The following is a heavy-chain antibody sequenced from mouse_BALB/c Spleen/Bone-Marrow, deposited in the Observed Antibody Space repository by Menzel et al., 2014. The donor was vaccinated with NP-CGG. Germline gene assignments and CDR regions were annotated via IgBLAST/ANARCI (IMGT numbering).Heavy chain of an antibody. CDR3: ARNGDYKYACFAY. V-gene: IGHV5-4*02. Sequence: EVMLVESGGGLVKPGGSLKLSCAASGFTFSDYYMSWIRQTPEKRLEWVASISDGSTYSYYPDSVKGRFTVSRDNAKNILYLQMSVLKSEDAAMYYCARNGDYKYACFAYWGQGTLVTVSA. CDR1: GFTFSDYY. D-gene: IGHD2-14*01. CDR2: ISDGSTYS. J-gene: IGHJ3*01.